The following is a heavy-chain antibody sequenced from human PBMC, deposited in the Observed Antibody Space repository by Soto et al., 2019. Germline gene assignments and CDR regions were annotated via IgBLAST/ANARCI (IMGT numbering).Heavy chain of an antibody. Sequence: ASVKVSCKASGYTFTSYGISWVLQAPGQGLEWMGWISAYNGNTTYAQKLQGRVTLTTDTSTSTAYMELRSLRSDDTAVYYCAREAYCGGDCYYYYYYGMDVWGQGTTVTVSS. V-gene: IGHV1-18*01. D-gene: IGHD2-21*02. CDR1: GYTFTSYG. CDR3: AREAYCGGDCYYYYYYGMDV. CDR2: ISAYNGNT. J-gene: IGHJ6*02.